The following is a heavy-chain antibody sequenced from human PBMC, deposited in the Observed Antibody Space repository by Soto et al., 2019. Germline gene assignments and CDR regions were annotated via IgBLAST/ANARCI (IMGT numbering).Heavy chain of an antibody. Sequence: PSETLSLTCTVSRGSISSGDYYWSWIRQPPGKGLEWIGYIYYSGSTYYNPSLKSRVTISVDTSKNQFSLKLSPVTAADTAVYYCARVPGYSSPYYGMDVWGQGTTVTVSS. CDR1: RGSISSGDYY. D-gene: IGHD6-13*01. J-gene: IGHJ6*02. CDR2: IYYSGST. V-gene: IGHV4-30-4*01. CDR3: ARVPGYSSPYYGMDV.